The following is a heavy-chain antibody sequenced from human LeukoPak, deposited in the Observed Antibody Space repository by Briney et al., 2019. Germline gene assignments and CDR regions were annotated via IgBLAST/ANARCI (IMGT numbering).Heavy chain of an antibody. CDR3: AKDREWELGAFDI. CDR1: GFTFSSYG. V-gene: IGHV3-30*02. J-gene: IGHJ3*02. Sequence: GGSLRLSCAASGFTFSSYGMHWVRQAPGKGLEWVAFIRYDGSNKYYADSVKGRFTISRDNSKNTLYLQMNGLRAEDTAVYYCAKDREWELGAFDIWGQGTMVTVSS. CDR2: IRYDGSNK. D-gene: IGHD1-26*01.